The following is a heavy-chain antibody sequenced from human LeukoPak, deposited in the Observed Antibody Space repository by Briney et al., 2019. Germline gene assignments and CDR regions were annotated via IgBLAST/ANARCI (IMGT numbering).Heavy chain of an antibody. CDR3: ARPYYYDSSGYSFHDAFDI. CDR1: GFTFSDYY. V-gene: IGHV3-11*03. CDR2: ISSSSSYT. Sequence: GGSLRLSCAASGFTFSDYYMSWIRQAPGKGLEWVSYISSSSSYTNYADSVKGRFTIPRDNAKNSLYLQMNSLRAEDTAVYYCARPYYYDSSGYSFHDAFDIWGQGTMVTVSS. J-gene: IGHJ3*02. D-gene: IGHD3-22*01.